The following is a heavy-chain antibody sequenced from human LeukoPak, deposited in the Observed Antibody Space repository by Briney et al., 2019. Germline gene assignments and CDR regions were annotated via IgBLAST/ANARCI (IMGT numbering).Heavy chain of an antibody. CDR3: AASVFDY. D-gene: IGHD5/OR15-5a*01. CDR1: GFTLSNFG. J-gene: IGHJ4*02. CDR2: ISSSSSTI. Sequence: GGSLRLSCAASGFTLSNFGMNWVRQARGKGVEWVSYISSSSSTIYYAASVKGRFTISRDNARNSLSLQMNSLRAEDTAVYYCAASVFDYWGQGTLVTVSS. V-gene: IGHV3-48*01.